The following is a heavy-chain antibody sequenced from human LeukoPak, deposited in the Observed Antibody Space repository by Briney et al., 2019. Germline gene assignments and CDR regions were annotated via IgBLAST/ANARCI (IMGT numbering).Heavy chain of an antibody. CDR2: IHGRSDRT. D-gene: IGHD1-7*01. Sequence: GGSLRLSCAASTFTFSSYAMSWVRQAPGKGLEWVSTIHGRSDRTYYADSVKGRFTISRDNSKNTLSLQMNSLRAEDTAVYYCAKNAGNYLDAGDYYFDSWGQGTLVTVSS. CDR1: TFTFSSYA. V-gene: IGHV3-23*01. CDR3: AKNAGNYLDAGDYYFDS. J-gene: IGHJ4*02.